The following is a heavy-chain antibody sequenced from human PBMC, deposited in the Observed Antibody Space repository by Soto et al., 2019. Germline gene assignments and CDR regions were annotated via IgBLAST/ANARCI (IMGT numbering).Heavy chain of an antibody. D-gene: IGHD3-22*01. CDR1: GFTFSSSA. CDR2: IGGSGGNT. CDR3: AKGPDHYDSCRYYYNAFDI. V-gene: IGHV3-23*01. Sequence: EVQLLEAGGGLVQPGGSLTLSCAASGFTFSSSAMSWVRQAPGKGLEWVSDIGGSGGNTYYADSVKGRFTISSDNSKNTLYLQMNSLRAEDTAVYYCAKGPDHYDSCRYYYNAFDIWGQGTMVTVSS. J-gene: IGHJ3*02.